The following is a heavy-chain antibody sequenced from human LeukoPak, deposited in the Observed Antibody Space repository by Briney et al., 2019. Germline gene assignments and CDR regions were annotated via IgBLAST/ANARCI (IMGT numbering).Heavy chain of an antibody. CDR2: IYYSGST. V-gene: IGHV4-59*08. D-gene: IGHD6-6*01. J-gene: IGHJ4*02. CDR1: GGSFSGYY. CDR3: ARHVREYSSFAY. Sequence: SETLSLTCAVYGGSFSGYYWSWIRQPPGKGLEWIGYIYYSGSTNYNPSLKSRVTISVDTSKDQFSLKLSSVTAADTAVYYCARHVREYSSFAYWGQGTLVTVSS.